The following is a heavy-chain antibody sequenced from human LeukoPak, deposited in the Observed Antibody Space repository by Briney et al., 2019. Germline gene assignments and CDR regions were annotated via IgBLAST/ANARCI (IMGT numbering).Heavy chain of an antibody. CDR3: AADWPLDY. CDR1: GFTVSSND. D-gene: IGHD3/OR15-3a*01. Sequence: GGSLRLSCAASGFTVSSNDMSWVRQAPGKGLEWVSIIHIGNSTYYADSVKGRFTISRDNSKNTLYLQMNSLRAEDTAVYYCAADWPLDYWGQGTLVTVSS. V-gene: IGHV3-66*01. J-gene: IGHJ4*02. CDR2: IHIGNST.